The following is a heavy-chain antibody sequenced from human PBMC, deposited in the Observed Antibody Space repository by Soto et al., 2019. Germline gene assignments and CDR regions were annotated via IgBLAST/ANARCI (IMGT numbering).Heavy chain of an antibody. CDR3: AKSQGFVDVNWFEP. V-gene: IGHV1-18*01. Sequence: ASVKVSCKASVYTFTSYGISWVRQAPGQRLEWMGWISAYNGNTNYAQKLQGRVTMTTDTSTSTAYMELRSLRSDDTAVYFCAKSQGFVDVNWFEPWGQGTLVTVSS. J-gene: IGHJ5*02. CDR2: ISAYNGNT. D-gene: IGHD3-10*01. CDR1: VYTFTSYG.